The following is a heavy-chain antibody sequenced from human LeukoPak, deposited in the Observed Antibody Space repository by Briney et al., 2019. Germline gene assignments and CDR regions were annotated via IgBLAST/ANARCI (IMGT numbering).Heavy chain of an antibody. D-gene: IGHD4-23*01. Sequence: ASVKVSCKTSVYTFTNNYIHYVRQAPGQGLEWMGIFNPGTGGTRYAQSFQGRITLTGDTSTRAVDMDLSSLRCEDTAVYFCAREIEAEGKTFEYWGQGTHVTVSS. CDR3: AREIEAEGKTFEY. CDR2: FNPGTGGT. CDR1: VYTFTNNY. J-gene: IGHJ4*02. V-gene: IGHV1-46*01.